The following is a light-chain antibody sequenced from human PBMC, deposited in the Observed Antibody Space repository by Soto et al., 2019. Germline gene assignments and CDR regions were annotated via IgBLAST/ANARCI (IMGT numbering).Light chain of an antibody. Sequence: DIQMTQFPSTLSAFVGDRVTITCRASQSIDKWLAWYQQKPGKAPNLLIYEASNLVGGVPSRFSGSRSGTDFTLTISSLQPDDFATYYCQRYKIYPTFGQGTKVETK. J-gene: IGKJ1*01. CDR2: EAS. CDR1: QSIDKW. V-gene: IGKV1-5*03. CDR3: QRYKIYPT.